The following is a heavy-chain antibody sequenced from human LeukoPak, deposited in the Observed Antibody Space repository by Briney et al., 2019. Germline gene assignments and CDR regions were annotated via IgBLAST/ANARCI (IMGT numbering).Heavy chain of an antibody. V-gene: IGHV4-31*03. Sequence: SETLSLTCTVSGGSISIGGYYWSWIRQHPGKGLEWIGYIYYSGSTYYNPSLKSRVTISVDTSKNQFSLKLSSVTAADTAVYYCARAISSGLYYYFDYWGQGTLVTVSS. CDR2: IYYSGST. J-gene: IGHJ4*02. CDR1: GGSISIGGYY. CDR3: ARAISSGLYYYFDY. D-gene: IGHD3-22*01.